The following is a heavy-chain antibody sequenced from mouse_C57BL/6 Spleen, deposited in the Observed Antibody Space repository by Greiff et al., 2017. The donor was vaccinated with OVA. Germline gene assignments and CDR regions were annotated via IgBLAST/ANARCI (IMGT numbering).Heavy chain of an antibody. CDR2: ISDGGSYT. CDR1: GFTFSSYA. J-gene: IGHJ3*01. D-gene: IGHD2-12*01. CDR3: ARDDDRDAWFAY. V-gene: IGHV5-4*01. Sequence: DVHLVESGGGLVKPGGSLKLSCAASGFTFSSYAMSWVRQTPEKRLEWVATISDGGSYTYYPDNVKGRFTISRDNAKNNLYLQMSHLKSEDTAMYYCARDDDRDAWFAYWGQGTLVTVSA.